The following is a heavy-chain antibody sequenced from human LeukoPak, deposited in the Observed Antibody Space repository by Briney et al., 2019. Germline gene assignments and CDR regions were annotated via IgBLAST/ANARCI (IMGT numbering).Heavy chain of an antibody. J-gene: IGHJ4*02. D-gene: IGHD6-13*01. Sequence: PGGSLRLSCAASGFTISGSWMSWVRQAPGKGLEWVANINQDGSKKYYVDSVKGRFTISRDNAKNSLYLQMNSLRADDTAVYYCAREWADYTSSSLDSWGQGTLVTVSS. CDR2: INQDGSKK. V-gene: IGHV3-7*05. CDR1: GFTISGSW. CDR3: AREWADYTSSSLDS.